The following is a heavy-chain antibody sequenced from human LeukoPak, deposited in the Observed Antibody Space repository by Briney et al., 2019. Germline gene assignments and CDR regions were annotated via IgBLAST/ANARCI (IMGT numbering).Heavy chain of an antibody. D-gene: IGHD2-8*02. CDR1: GGSISSYY. Sequence: SETLSLTCTVSGGSISSYYWSWIRQPPGKGLEWIGYIYYSGSTNYNPSLKSRVTISVDTSKNQFSLQLNSVTPEDTAVYYCARGRVLPASAFDYWGQGTLVTVSS. CDR3: ARGRVLPASAFDY. J-gene: IGHJ4*02. V-gene: IGHV4-59*12. CDR2: IYYSGST.